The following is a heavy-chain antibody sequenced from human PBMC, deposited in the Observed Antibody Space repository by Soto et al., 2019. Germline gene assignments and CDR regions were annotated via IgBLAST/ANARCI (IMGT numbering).Heavy chain of an antibody. V-gene: IGHV4-59*01. CDR2: IYYSGRT. Sequence: QVQLQESGPGLVKPSETLSLTCTVSTDSISGYSWSWLRRPPGKGLEWIGYIYYSGRTTYNPSLKSRLTISLDTSKNQFSLRLTSVTAADTAVYYCAADYGSGSYRFDYWGQGALVTVSS. D-gene: IGHD3-10*01. CDR1: TDSISGYS. J-gene: IGHJ4*02. CDR3: AADYGSGSYRFDY.